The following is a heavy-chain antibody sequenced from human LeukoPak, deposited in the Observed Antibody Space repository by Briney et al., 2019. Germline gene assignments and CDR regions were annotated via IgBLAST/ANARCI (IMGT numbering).Heavy chain of an antibody. J-gene: IGHJ3*02. Sequence: SETLSLTCTVSGGSISSYYWSWIRQPPGKGLEWIGYIYYSGSTNYNPSLKSRVTISADTSKNQFSLKLSSVTAADTAVYYCARVPAKEQPATDDAFDIWGQGTMVTVSS. V-gene: IGHV4-59*01. CDR2: IYYSGST. D-gene: IGHD6-13*01. CDR1: GGSISSYY. CDR3: ARVPAKEQPATDDAFDI.